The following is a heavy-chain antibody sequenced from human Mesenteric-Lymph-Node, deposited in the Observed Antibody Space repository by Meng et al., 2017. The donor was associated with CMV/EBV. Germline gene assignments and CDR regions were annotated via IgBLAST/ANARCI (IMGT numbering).Heavy chain of an antibody. CDR1: GFTFSSYS. D-gene: IGHD2-2*01. V-gene: IGHV3-48*04. CDR2: ISGSSSTI. J-gene: IGHJ6*02. Sequence: GESLKISCAASGFTFSSYSMNWVRQAPGKGLEWVSYISGSSSTIYYADSVKGRFTISRDNAKNSLYLQMNSLRAEDTAVYYCAREVVVPAAIPYYYYGMDVWGQGTTVTVSS. CDR3: AREVVVPAAIPYYYYGMDV.